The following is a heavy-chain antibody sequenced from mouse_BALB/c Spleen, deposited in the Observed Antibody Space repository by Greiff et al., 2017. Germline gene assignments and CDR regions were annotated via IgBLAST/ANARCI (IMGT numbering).Heavy chain of an antibody. Sequence: VKVVESGPGLVAPSQSLSITCTVSGFSLTSYGVHWVRQPPGKGLEWLGVIWAGGSTNYNSALMSRLSISKDNSKSQVFLKMNSLQTDDTAMYYCAREEGLITTAPFAYWGQGTLVTVSA. D-gene: IGHD1-2*01. CDR2: IWAGGST. V-gene: IGHV2-9*02. CDR1: GFSLTSYG. J-gene: IGHJ3*01. CDR3: AREEGLITTAPFAY.